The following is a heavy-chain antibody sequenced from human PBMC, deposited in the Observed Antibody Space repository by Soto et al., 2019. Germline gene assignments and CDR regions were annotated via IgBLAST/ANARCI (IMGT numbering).Heavy chain of an antibody. D-gene: IGHD2-2*01. Sequence: QVQLVESGGGVVQPGRSLRLSCAASGFTFSSYAISWVRQAPGQGLEWMGGIIPIFGTANYAQKFQGRVTITADESTSTAYMELSSLRSEDTAVYYCARAPTADPVRFDPWGQGTLVTVSS. V-gene: IGHV1-69*01. J-gene: IGHJ5*02. CDR2: IIPIFGTA. CDR3: ARAPTADPVRFDP. CDR1: GFTFSSYA.